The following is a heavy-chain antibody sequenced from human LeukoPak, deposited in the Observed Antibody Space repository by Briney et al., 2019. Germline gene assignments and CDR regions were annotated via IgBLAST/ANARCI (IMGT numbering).Heavy chain of an antibody. V-gene: IGHV3-33*06. J-gene: IGHJ4*02. CDR2: IYYDGSNK. CDR1: GFTFSNYG. Sequence: GSLRLSCAASGFTFSNYGMHWVRQAPGKGLEWVALIYYDGSNKYYTDSVKGRFTISRDNSKNTLYLQMNSLRAEDTAVYYCENNFDYWGQGTLVTVSS. CDR3: ENNFDY.